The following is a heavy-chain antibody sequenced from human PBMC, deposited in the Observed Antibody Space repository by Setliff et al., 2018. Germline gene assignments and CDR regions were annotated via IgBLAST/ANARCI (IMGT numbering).Heavy chain of an antibody. J-gene: IGHJ4*02. CDR2: IHYSGTT. V-gene: IGHV4-61*05. CDR3: ARVRAMTTVTRFDY. CDR1: GASVSGNSYY. D-gene: IGHD4-17*01. Sequence: SETLSLTCTVSGASVSGNSYYWGWIRQPPGKGLEWIGYIHYSGTTNYNPSLKSRVTLSLDTAKNQFSLELRAVTAADTAVYYCARVRAMTTVTRFDYWGQGTLVTVSS.